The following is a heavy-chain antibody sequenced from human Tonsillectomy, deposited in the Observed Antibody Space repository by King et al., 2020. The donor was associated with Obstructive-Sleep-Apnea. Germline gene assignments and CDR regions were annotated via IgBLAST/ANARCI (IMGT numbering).Heavy chain of an antibody. J-gene: IGHJ4*02. CDR2: IHTSGST. CDR3: VKWKVWGVIQEV. CDR1: GGSISSYY. V-gene: IGHV4-4*07. D-gene: IGHD3-10*01. Sequence: VQLQESGPGLVKPSETLSLTCTFSGGSISSYYWNWIRQPAGKGMEWIGRIHTSGSTNYNPSLKSRLTMSIDTSKNQFSLRLSSVTAADTAVYYCVKWKVWGVIQEVWGQGTLVTVSS.